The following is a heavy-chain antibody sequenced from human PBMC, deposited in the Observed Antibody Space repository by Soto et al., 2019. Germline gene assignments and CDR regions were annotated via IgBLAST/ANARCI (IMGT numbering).Heavy chain of an antibody. D-gene: IGHD3-10*01. V-gene: IGHV5-51*01. Sequence: GESLKIPCKGSGYRLSRYWIGWGRQRPGKGLGWVGSIYPSDSDTRYSPSFQGKVPISADKSISPAYLQWSSLKASDTAMYYCARPFGVGWFDPWGKGTLVTVSS. CDR2: IYPSDSDT. CDR1: GYRLSRYW. J-gene: IGHJ5*02. CDR3: ARPFGVGWFDP.